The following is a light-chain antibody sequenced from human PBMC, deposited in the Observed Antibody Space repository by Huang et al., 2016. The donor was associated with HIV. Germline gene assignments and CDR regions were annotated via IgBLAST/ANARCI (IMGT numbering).Light chain of an antibody. Sequence: DIQMTQSPSTLSASVGDRVTITCRASQSISSWLAWYQQNPGKAPKLLIYDASSLESGVPSSFSGSGSGTEFTLTISSLQPDDFATYYCQQYNSYPWTFGQGTKVEIK. CDR1: QSISSW. CDR2: DAS. CDR3: QQYNSYPWT. V-gene: IGKV1-5*01. J-gene: IGKJ1*01.